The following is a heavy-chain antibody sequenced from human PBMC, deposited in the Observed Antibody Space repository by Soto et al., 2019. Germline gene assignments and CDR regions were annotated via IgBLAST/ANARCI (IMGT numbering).Heavy chain of an antibody. CDR2: IIPIFGTA. CDR1: GGTFSSYA. CDR3: ARPYDILTTFPLYGMDV. Sequence: SVKVSCKASGGTFSSYAVSWVRQAPGQGLEWMGGIIPIFGTANYAQKFQGRVTITADESTSTAYMELSSLRSEDTAVYYCARPYDILTTFPLYGMDVWGQGTTVTVSS. V-gene: IGHV1-69*13. D-gene: IGHD3-9*01. J-gene: IGHJ6*02.